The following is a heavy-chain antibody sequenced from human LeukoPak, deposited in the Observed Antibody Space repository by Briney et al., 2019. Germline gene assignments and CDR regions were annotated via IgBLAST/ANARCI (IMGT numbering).Heavy chain of an antibody. Sequence: SDTLSLTCTVSGGSISSSSYSWGWIRQPPGKGLEWVGNIYYTGSTYYNPSLKSRVTISVDTSKNRFSLKLSSVTAADTAVYYCARVPVNIWENWFDPWGQGTLVTVSS. CDR3: ARVPVNIWENWFDP. J-gene: IGHJ5*02. CDR1: GGSISSSSYS. V-gene: IGHV4-39*07. CDR2: IYYTGST. D-gene: IGHD1-26*01.